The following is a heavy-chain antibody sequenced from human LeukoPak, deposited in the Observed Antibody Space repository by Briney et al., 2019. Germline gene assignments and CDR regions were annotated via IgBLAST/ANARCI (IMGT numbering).Heavy chain of an antibody. CDR3: ARAPLWRYYYYMDV. V-gene: IGHV4-59*01. J-gene: IGHJ6*03. D-gene: IGHD2-21*01. CDR1: GGSISSYY. Sequence: PSETLSLTCTVSGGSISSYYWSWIRQPPGKGLEWIGYIYYSGSTNYNPSLKSRVTISVDTSKNQFSLKLSSVTAADTAVYYCARAPLWRYYYYMDVWGKGTTVTVSS. CDR2: IYYSGST.